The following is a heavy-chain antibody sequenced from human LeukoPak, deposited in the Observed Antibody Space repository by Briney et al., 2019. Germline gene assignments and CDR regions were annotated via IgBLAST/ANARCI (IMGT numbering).Heavy chain of an antibody. CDR1: GFSFRDYW. CDR3: ARDKIYDFWSGHNFDY. V-gene: IGHV3-7*01. D-gene: IGHD3-3*01. CDR2: ITPDGSGK. J-gene: IGHJ4*02. Sequence: GGSLRLSCAASGFSFRDYWMSWVRQAPGKGLEWVADITPDGSGKTYVDSVKGRFTISRDNSKNTLYLQINRLRVEDTAVYYCARDKIYDFWSGHNFDYWGQGTLVTVSS.